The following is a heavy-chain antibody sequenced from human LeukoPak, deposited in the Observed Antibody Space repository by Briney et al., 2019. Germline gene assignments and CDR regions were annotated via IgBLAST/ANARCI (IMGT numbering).Heavy chain of an antibody. Sequence: GGSLRLSCAASGFTVSSNYMSWVRQAPGKGLEWVSYISSSGSTKYYADSVKGRFTISRDNARNSLYLQMNSLRAEDTAVYFCARGGLSIMGYWGQGTLVTVSS. CDR1: GFTVSSNY. D-gene: IGHD2/OR15-2a*01. CDR3: ARGGLSIMGY. CDR2: ISSSGSTK. V-gene: IGHV3-11*01. J-gene: IGHJ4*02.